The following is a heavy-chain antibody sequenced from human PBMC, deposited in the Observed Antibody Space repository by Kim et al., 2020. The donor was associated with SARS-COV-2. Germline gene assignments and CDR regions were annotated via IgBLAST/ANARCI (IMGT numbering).Heavy chain of an antibody. CDR2: IRTITEGVST. Sequence: GGSLRLSCAASGFSFSNACMSWVRQAPGKGLEWVGRIRTITEGVSTDFSAPVKVRFTISRDDSRNMVYLQMNSLKTEDTAVYYCSTRLGTTGTDYFQKWGHRSPVTVS. V-gene: IGHV3-15*01. D-gene: IGHD1-1*01. CDR1: GFSFSNAC. J-gene: IGHJ4*01. CDR3: STRLGTTGTDYFQK.